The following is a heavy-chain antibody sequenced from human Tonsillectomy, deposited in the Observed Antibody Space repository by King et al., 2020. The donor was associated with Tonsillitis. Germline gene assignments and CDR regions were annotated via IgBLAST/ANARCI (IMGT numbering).Heavy chain of an antibody. V-gene: IGHV7-4-1*02. CDR3: VRASYYYDSSGSFSRAVWDY. CDR2: INTNTGNP. D-gene: IGHD3-22*01. J-gene: IGHJ4*02. CDR1: EYTFTSYP. Sequence: VQLVQSGSELKKPGASVKVSCKASEYTFTSYPLNWVRQAPGQGLEWMGWINTNTGNPTYAQGFTGRFVFSLDTSVTTAYLHISGLKAEDTAVYYCVRASYYYDSSGSFSRAVWDYWGQGTLVTVSS.